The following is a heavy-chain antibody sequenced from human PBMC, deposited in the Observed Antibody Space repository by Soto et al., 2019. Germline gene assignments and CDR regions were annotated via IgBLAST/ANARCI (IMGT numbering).Heavy chain of an antibody. J-gene: IGHJ4*02. Sequence: EVQLLESGGGLVRPGGSLRLSCAASGFTFNTYAVTWVRQAPGKGLEWVSRISDSGDSKNYAESVKGWFTISRDNSENPLYLQMSALRAEDTAVNYCAKSRIYRGKHCYYWGQRALVTVSS. D-gene: IGHD5-12*01. CDR2: ISDSGDSK. CDR1: GFTFNTYA. V-gene: IGHV3-23*01. CDR3: AKSRIYRGKHCYY.